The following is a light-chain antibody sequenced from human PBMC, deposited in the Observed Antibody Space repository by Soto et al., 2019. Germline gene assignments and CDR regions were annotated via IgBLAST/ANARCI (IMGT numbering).Light chain of an antibody. CDR1: QSVFSNSKNRNH. J-gene: IGKJ4*01. Sequence: DIVMTQSPDSLAVSLGERATINCKYSQSVFSNSKNRNHLSWYQQKPGQPPKLLIYWATTRESGVPDRFSGSGSGTDFTLTGSGLQAEDVASYSGLQYLSSPITFGGGTKGEIK. V-gene: IGKV4-1*01. CDR2: WAT. CDR3: LQYLSSPIT.